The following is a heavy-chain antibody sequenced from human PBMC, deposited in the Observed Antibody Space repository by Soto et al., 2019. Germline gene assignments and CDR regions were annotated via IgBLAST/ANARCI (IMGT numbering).Heavy chain of an antibody. V-gene: IGHV4-39*01. Sequence: SETLSLTCTVSGGSISSSSYYWGWIRQPPGKGLEWIGSIYYSGSTYYNPSLKSRVTISVDTSKNQFSLKLSSVTAADTAVYYCARTSRSDYYDSSGYDYWGQGTLVTVSS. CDR3: ARTSRSDYYDSSGYDY. D-gene: IGHD3-22*01. CDR1: GGSISSSSYY. CDR2: IYYSGST. J-gene: IGHJ4*02.